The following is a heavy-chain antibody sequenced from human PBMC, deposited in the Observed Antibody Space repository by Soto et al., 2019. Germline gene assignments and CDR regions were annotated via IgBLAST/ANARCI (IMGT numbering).Heavy chain of an antibody. CDR2: IWYDGSNK. CDR3: AREGQWLEFDY. Sequence: QVQLVESGGGVVQPGRSLRLSCAASGFTFSSYGMHWVRQAPGKGLEWVAVIWYDGSNKYYADSVKGRFTISRDNSKNTLYLQMNSLRAADTAVYYCAREGQWLEFDYWGQGTLVTVSS. D-gene: IGHD6-19*01. CDR1: GFTFSSYG. V-gene: IGHV3-33*01. J-gene: IGHJ4*02.